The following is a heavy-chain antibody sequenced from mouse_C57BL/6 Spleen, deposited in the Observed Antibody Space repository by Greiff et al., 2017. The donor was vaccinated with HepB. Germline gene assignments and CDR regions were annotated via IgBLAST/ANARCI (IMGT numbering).Heavy chain of an antibody. CDR1: GYTFTSYT. CDR3: ARSNEYYAMDY. V-gene: IGHV1-4*01. J-gene: IGHJ4*01. Sequence: QVQLKQSGAELARPGASVKMSCKASGYTFTSYTMHWVKQRPGQGLEWIGYINPSSGYTKYNQKFKDKATLTADKSSSTAYMQLSSLTSEDSAVYYCARSNEYYAMDYWGQGTSVTVSS. CDR2: INPSSGYT.